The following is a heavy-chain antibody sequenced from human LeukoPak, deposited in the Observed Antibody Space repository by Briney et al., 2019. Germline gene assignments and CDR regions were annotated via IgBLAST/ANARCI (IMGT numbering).Heavy chain of an antibody. CDR1: GYTFTGYY. D-gene: IGHD3-22*01. CDR3: ARSGRITMIVVVTPFDY. V-gene: IGHV1-2*02. Sequence: GASVKVSCKASGYTFTGYYMHWVRQAPGQGLEWMGWINLNSGGTNYAQKFQGRVTMTRDTSISTAYMELSRLRSDDTAVYYCARSGRITMIVVVTPFDYWGQGTLVTVSS. CDR2: INLNSGGT. J-gene: IGHJ4*02.